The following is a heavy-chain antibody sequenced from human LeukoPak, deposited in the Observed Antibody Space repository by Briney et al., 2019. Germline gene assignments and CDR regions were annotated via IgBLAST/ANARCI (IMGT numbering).Heavy chain of an antibody. CDR3: ARHVVRGVIGH. CDR2: INPSGGST. Sequence: ASVKVSCKASGYTFTSYYMHWVRQAPGRGLEWMGIINPSGGSTSYAQKLQGRVTMTTDTSTSTAYMELRSLRSDDTAVYYCARHVVRGVIGHWGQGTLVTVSS. D-gene: IGHD3-10*01. CDR1: GYTFTSYY. J-gene: IGHJ4*02. V-gene: IGHV1-46*01.